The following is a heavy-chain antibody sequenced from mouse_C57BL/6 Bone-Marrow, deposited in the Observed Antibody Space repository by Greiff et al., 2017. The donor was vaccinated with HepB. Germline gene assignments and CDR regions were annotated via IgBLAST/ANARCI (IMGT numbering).Heavy chain of an antibody. CDR1: GYTFTSYW. Sequence: QVQLKQSGAELVMPGASVKLSCKASGYTFTSYWMHWVKQRPGQGLEWIGEIDPSDSYTNYNQKFKGKSTLTVDKSSSTAYMQLSSLTSEDSAVYYCARSPSYYYGSSSGYFDYWGQGTTLTVSS. CDR3: ARSPSYYYGSSSGYFDY. V-gene: IGHV1-69*01. CDR2: IDPSDSYT. J-gene: IGHJ2*01. D-gene: IGHD1-1*01.